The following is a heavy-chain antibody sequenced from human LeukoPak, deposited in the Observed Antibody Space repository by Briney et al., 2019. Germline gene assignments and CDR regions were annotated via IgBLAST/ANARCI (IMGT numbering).Heavy chain of an antibody. D-gene: IGHD4-17*01. J-gene: IGHJ6*02. CDR3: ARGLDYGDLRGIDYTMDV. CDR1: GFTFSSYD. V-gene: IGHV3-13*01. Sequence: GGSLRLSCAASGFTFSSYDMHWVRQATGKGLEWVSAIGTASDTYYPGSVKGRFTISRENAKNSLYLQMNSLRAGDTAVYYCARGLDYGDLRGIDYTMDVWGQGTTVTVSS. CDR2: IGTASDT.